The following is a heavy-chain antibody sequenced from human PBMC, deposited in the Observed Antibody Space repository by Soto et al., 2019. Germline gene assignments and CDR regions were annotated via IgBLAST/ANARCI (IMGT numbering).Heavy chain of an antibody. J-gene: IGHJ4*02. CDR1: GYTFTSYY. CDR3: ARDHRHYYDSSGYDDY. V-gene: IGHV1-46*01. D-gene: IGHD3-22*01. CDR2: INPSGGST. Sequence: ASVKVSCNASGYTFTSYYMHWVRQSPGQGLEWMGIINPSGGSTSYAQKFQGRVTMTRDTSTSTVYMELSSLRSEDTAVYYCARDHRHYYDSSGYDDYWGQGTLVTVSS.